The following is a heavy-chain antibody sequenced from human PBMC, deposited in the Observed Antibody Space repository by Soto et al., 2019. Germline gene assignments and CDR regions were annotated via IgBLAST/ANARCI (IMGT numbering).Heavy chain of an antibody. D-gene: IGHD6-19*01. CDR3: ARSTSSGWYGGLFDY. V-gene: IGHV3-48*02. Sequence: EVQLVESGGGLVQPGGSLRLSCAASGFTFSSYSMNWVRQAPGKGLELVSYISSSSSTIYYADSVKSRFTISRDNAKNSLYLQMNSLRDEDPAVYYCARSTSSGWYGGLFDYLGQGTLVTVSS. CDR2: ISSSSSTI. J-gene: IGHJ4*02. CDR1: GFTFSSYS.